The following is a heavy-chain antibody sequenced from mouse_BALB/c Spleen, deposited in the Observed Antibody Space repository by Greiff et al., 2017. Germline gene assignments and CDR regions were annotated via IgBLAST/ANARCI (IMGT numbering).Heavy chain of an antibody. V-gene: IGHV1-15*01. CDR3: TMMENYYGSRLFDY. CDR1: GYTFTDYE. CDR2: IDPETGGT. Sequence: QVQLQQSGAELVRPGASVTLSCKASGYTFTDYEMHWVKQTPVHGLEWIGAIDPETGGTAYNQKFKGKATLTADKSSSTAYMELRSLTSEDSAVYYCTMMENYYGSRLFDYWGQGTTLTVSS. J-gene: IGHJ2*01. D-gene: IGHD1-1*01.